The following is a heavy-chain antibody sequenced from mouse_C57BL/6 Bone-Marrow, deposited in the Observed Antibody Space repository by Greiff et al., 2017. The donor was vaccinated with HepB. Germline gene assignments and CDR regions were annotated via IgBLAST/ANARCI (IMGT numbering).Heavy chain of an antibody. V-gene: IGHV1-54*01. D-gene: IGHD3-3*01. CDR3: AREGDWFDY. CDR2: INPGSGGT. CDR1: GYAFTNYL. J-gene: IGHJ2*01. Sequence: QVQLQQSGAELVRPGTSVKVSCKASGYAFTNYLIEWVKQRPGQGLEWIGVINPGSGGTNYNEEFKGKATLTADKSSSTAYMQLSSLTSEDSAVYFCAREGDWFDYWGQGTTLTVSS.